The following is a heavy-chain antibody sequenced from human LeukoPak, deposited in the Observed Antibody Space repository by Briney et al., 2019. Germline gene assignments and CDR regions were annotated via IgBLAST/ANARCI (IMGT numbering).Heavy chain of an antibody. CDR2: IYYSGST. V-gene: IGHV4-59*08. CDR1: GGSIRGYC. J-gene: IGHJ4*02. Sequence: VKPSETLSLTCTVSGGSIRGYCWSWIRQPPGKGLEWIGYIYYSGSTNYNPSLKSRVTISVDTSKNQFSLKLSAVTAADTAVYYCARHEFDSGSLPYFDYWGQGILVTVSS. CDR3: ARHEFDSGSLPYFDY. D-gene: IGHD3-10*01.